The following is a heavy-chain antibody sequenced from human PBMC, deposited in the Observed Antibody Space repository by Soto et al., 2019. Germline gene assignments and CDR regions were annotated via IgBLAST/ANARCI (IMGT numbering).Heavy chain of an antibody. CDR3: AREGYCSGGSCYSRTLDY. CDR1: GGSFSGYY. V-gene: IGHV4-34*01. Sequence: QVQLQQWGAGLLKPSETLSLTCAVYGGSFSGYYWSWIRQPPGKGLERIGEINHSGSTNYNPSLQSRVTISVDTSKNQFSLKLSSVTAADTAVYYCAREGYCSGGSCYSRTLDYWGQGTLVTVSS. CDR2: INHSGST. D-gene: IGHD2-15*01. J-gene: IGHJ4*02.